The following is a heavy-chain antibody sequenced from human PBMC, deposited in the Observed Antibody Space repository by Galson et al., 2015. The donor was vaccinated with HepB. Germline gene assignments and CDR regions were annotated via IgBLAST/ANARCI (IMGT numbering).Heavy chain of an antibody. CDR3: ARARYPTSPPDY. CDR1: GYTFSSYG. Sequence: SVKVSCKASGYTFSSYGITWVRQAPGQGLEWMGRISTYNDNANYAQKVQGRVTLTTDTSTGTAYMELTSLRSDDTAVYYCARARYPTSPPDYWGQGTLVTVSS. D-gene: IGHD1-14*01. V-gene: IGHV1-18*01. CDR2: ISTYNDNA. J-gene: IGHJ4*02.